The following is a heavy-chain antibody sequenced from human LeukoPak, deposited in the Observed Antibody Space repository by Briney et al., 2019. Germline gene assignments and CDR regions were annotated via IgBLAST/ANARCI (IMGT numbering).Heavy chain of an antibody. CDR1: GGSISSGGYF. D-gene: IGHD6-13*01. Sequence: SETLSLTCTVSGGSISSGGYFWTWIRHHPGKGLEWIGYIYYTGTAYYNPSLKSRVTISLDASKNQFSLKLTSVTVADTAVYCCARQPTTGASSSINYWGQGTLVTVSS. CDR2: IYYTGTA. V-gene: IGHV4-31*03. CDR3: ARQPTTGASSSINY. J-gene: IGHJ4*02.